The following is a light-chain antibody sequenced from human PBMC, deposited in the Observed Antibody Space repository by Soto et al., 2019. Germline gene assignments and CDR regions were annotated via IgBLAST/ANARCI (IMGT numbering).Light chain of an antibody. V-gene: IGKV1-5*03. CDR3: QQYHSYSWT. Sequence: DIQMPKSPSSLSESVVDRDTITCRASQSISNYLAWYQQKPGKVPKLLIYKASTLKSGVPSRFSGSGSGTEFTLTISSLQPDDFATYYCQQYHSYSWTFGQGTKVDIK. CDR1: QSISNY. CDR2: KAS. J-gene: IGKJ1*01.